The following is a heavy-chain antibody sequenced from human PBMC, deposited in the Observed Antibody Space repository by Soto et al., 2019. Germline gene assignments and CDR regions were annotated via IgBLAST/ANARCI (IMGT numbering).Heavy chain of an antibody. D-gene: IGHD3-3*01. CDR1: GFTFSSYA. CDR2: ISYDGSNK. V-gene: IGHV3-30-3*01. Sequence: QVQLVESGGGVVQPGRSLRLSCAASGFTFSSYAMHWVRQAPGKGLEWVAVISYDGSNKYYADSVKGRFTISRDNSKNTLYLQMNSLRAEDTAVYYCARDAGDFWPVDYWGQGTLVTVSS. J-gene: IGHJ4*02. CDR3: ARDAGDFWPVDY.